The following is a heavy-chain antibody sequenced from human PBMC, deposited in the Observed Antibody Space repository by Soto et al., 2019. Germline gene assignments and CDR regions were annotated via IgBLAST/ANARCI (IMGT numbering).Heavy chain of an antibody. J-gene: IGHJ4*02. CDR1: GGTFSSYT. Sequence: QVQLVQSGAEVKKPGSSVRVSCTPSGGTFSSYTISWVRQAPGQGLEWMVRIVPINGMTRYAQKFQGRLTITAVTSTTTAYLELSSLTSEDSAVYFCSRGVASLVDSWGQGTQVTVSS. V-gene: IGHV1-69*02. D-gene: IGHD2-15*01. CDR3: SRGVASLVDS. CDR2: IVPINGMT.